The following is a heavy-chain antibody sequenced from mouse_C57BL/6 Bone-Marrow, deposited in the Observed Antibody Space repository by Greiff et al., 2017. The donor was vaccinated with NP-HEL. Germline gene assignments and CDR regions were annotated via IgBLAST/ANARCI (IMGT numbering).Heavy chain of an antibody. J-gene: IGHJ3*01. CDR1: GYTFTGYW. D-gene: IGHD1-1*01. Sequence: VKVVESGAELMKPGASVKLSCKATGYTFTGYWIEWVKQRPGHGLEWIGEILPGSGSTNYNEKFKGKATFTADTSSNTAYMQLSSLTTEDSAIYYCASGLYYYGSSGWFAYWGQGTLVTVSA. CDR3: ASGLYYYGSSGWFAY. CDR2: ILPGSGST. V-gene: IGHV1-9*01.